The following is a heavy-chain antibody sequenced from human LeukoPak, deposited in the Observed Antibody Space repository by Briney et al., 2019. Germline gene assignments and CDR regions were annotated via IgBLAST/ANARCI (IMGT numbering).Heavy chain of an antibody. J-gene: IGHJ4*02. V-gene: IGHV3-53*01. D-gene: IGHD6-25*01. CDR3: ARGYSSGRVDY. CDR2: ISSGGGST. Sequence: PGGSLRLSCAASGFTVSSNYMSWVRQAPGKGLEWVSTISSGGGSTYYADSVKGRLTISRDNSRDTLYLQIDSLGAEDTAVYYCARGYSSGRVDYWGQGTLVTVSS. CDR1: GFTVSSNY.